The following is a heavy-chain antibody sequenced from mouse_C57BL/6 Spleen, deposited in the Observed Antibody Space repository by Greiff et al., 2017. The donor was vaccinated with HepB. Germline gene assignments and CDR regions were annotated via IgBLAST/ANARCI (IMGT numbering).Heavy chain of an antibody. D-gene: IGHD2-5*01. J-gene: IGHJ4*01. V-gene: IGHV5-6*01. CDR2: ISSGGSYT. Sequence: EVQGVESGGDLVKPGGSLKLSCAASGFTFSSYGMSWVRQTPDKRLEWVATISSGGSYTYYPDSVKGRFTISRDNAKNTLYLQMSSLKSEDTAMYYCARLYSNSYAMDYWGQGTSVTVSS. CDR1: GFTFSSYG. CDR3: ARLYSNSYAMDY.